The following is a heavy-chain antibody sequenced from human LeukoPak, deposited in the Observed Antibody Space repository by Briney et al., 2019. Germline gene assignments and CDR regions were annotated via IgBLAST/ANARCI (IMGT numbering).Heavy chain of an antibody. CDR1: GGSISSGSYY. CDR3: ARGRKVQYYYGSGSYCWDY. V-gene: IGHV4-61*02. J-gene: IGHJ4*02. CDR2: IYTSGST. D-gene: IGHD3-10*01. Sequence: PSETLSLTCTVSGGSISSGSYYWSWIRQPAGKGLEWIGRIYTSGSTNYNPSLKSRVTISVDTSKNQFSLKLSSVTAADTAVYYCARGRKVQYYYGSGSYCWDYWGQGTLVTVSS.